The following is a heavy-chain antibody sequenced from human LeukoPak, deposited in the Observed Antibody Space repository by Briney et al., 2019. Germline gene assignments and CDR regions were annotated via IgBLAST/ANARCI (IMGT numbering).Heavy chain of an antibody. CDR3: ARGGSTRDY. Sequence: PGGSLRLSCAASGFTFSSYAMHWVRQAPGKGLEWVAVISYDGSNKYYADSVKGRFTISRVNSKNTLYLQMNSLRAEDTAVYYCARGGSTRDYWGQGTLVTVSS. CDR2: ISYDGSNK. J-gene: IGHJ4*02. CDR1: GFTFSSYA. V-gene: IGHV3-30-3*01. D-gene: IGHD3-16*01.